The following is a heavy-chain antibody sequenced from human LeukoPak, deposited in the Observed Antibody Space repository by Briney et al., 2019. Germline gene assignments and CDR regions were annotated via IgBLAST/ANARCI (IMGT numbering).Heavy chain of an antibody. CDR1: GFIFSSYA. V-gene: IGHV3-23*01. CDR3: AKGPKYSGYDSYYFDY. J-gene: IGHJ4*02. D-gene: IGHD5-12*01. Sequence: GGSLRLSCAASGFIFSSYAMSWVRQAPGKGLEWVSAISGSGGSTYYADSVKGRFTISRDNSKNTLYLQMNSLRAEDTAVYYCAKGPKYSGYDSYYFDYWGQGTLVTVSS. CDR2: ISGSGGST.